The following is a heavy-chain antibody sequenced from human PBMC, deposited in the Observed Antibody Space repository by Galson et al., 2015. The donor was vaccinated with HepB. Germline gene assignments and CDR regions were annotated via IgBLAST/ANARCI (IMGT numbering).Heavy chain of an antibody. CDR3: ALLDTATALASGGI. CDR1: GSTFTMSW. D-gene: IGHD5-18*01. J-gene: IGHJ4*02. Sequence: SLRLSCAASGSTFTMSWMSWVRQAPGKGLEWVAMIRHDETEMYYVDSVKGRFTISRGNAKNSLHLQMNSLRVEDTAMYYCALLDTATALASGGIWGQGTLFTVSS. CDR2: IRHDETEM. V-gene: IGHV3-7*01.